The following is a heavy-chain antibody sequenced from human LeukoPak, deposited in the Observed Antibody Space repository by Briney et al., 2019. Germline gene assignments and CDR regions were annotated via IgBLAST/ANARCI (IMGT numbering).Heavy chain of an antibody. CDR1: GYTFTGYY. CDR2: INPNSGGT. V-gene: IGHV1-2*06. CDR3: ARDRVRVVVPAAIFWFDP. Sequence: GASVKVSCKASGYTFTGYYMHWMRQAPGQGLEWMGRINPNSGGTNYAQKFQGRVTMTRDTSISTAYMELSRLRSDDTAVYYCARDRVRVVVPAAIFWFDPWGQGTLVTVSS. D-gene: IGHD2-2*01. J-gene: IGHJ5*02.